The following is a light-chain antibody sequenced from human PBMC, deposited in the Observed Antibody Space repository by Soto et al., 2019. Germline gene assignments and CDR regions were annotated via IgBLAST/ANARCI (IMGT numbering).Light chain of an antibody. Sequence: VVMTQSPLSLPVTLGQPASISCRSSQSLVHSDGNTYLNWFQQRPGQSPRRLICKVSNRDSGVPGRFSGSASGADFTLKISRVEAEDVGVYYCIQGTHWPYTFGQGTKLEIK. CDR3: IQGTHWPYT. V-gene: IGKV2-30*02. J-gene: IGKJ2*01. CDR2: KVS. CDR1: QSLVHSDGNTY.